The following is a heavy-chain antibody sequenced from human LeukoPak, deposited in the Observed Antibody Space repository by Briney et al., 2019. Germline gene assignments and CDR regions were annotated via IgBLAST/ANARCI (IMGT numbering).Heavy chain of an antibody. V-gene: IGHV4-39*01. CDR2: IYYSGNT. J-gene: IGHJ4*02. D-gene: IGHD2-15*01. CDR3: ARREVAATPVFDY. Sequence: SETLSLTCAVSGGSISTSNSYWGWIRRPPGKGLEWVGSIYYSGNTYYNPSLKSRVTISVDTSKNQFSLKLSSVTAADTAVYYCARREVAATPVFDYWGQGTLVTVSS. CDR1: GGSISTSNSY.